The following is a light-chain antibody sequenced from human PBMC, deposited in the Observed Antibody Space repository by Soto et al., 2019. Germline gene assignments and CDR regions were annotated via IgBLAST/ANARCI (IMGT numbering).Light chain of an antibody. CDR3: SSYSTSSALV. Sequence: QSALTQPASVSGFPGQSITISFAGTSADIGAFNYVSWYQHHPGKAPKLLIYDVSDRPSGVSTRFSASKSANTASLTISGLQADDEADYYCSSYSTSSALVFGGGTKLTVL. CDR2: DVS. CDR1: SADIGAFNY. J-gene: IGLJ2*01. V-gene: IGLV2-14*03.